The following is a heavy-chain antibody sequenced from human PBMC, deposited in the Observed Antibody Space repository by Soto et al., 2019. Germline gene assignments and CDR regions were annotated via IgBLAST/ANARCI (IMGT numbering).Heavy chain of an antibody. V-gene: IGHV4-34*01. CDR2: IAHSGRT. CDR1: GGSISGYY. J-gene: IGHJ5*02. D-gene: IGHD1-26*01. CDR3: AREQMWARGWFDP. Sequence: SETLSLTCAVYGGSISGYYWSWIRQPPGKGLEWIGEIAHSGRTNYNPSLKSRVTISVDTSKNQFSLKLSSVTAADTAMYYCAREQMWARGWFDPWGQGTLVTVSS.